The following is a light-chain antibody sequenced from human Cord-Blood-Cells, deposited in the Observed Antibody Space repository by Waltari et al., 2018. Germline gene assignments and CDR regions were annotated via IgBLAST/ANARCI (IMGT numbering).Light chain of an antibody. Sequence: QSALTQPPSASGSPGQAVTISCTGTSSEVGGYNYVSCYQQHPGKAPKLIIYEVSKRPSGVPDRFSGSKSGNTASLTVSGLQAEDEADYYCSSYAGSNNYVVFGGGTKLTVL. V-gene: IGLV2-8*01. CDR2: EVS. CDR1: SSEVGGYNY. CDR3: SSYAGSNNYVV. J-gene: IGLJ2*01.